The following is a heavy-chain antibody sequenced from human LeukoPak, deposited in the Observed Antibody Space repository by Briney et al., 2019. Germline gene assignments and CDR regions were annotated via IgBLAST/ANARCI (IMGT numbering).Heavy chain of an antibody. V-gene: IGHV3-23*01. Sequence: GGSLRLSCAASGFTSGNYGMSWVRQAPGKGLEWVSAISASDRRTYYADSVKGRFTISRDNSKNTLYLQMNSLRAEDTAIYYCAKTHLPGIAVTGPDYWGQGTLVTVSS. CDR2: ISASDRRT. CDR3: AKTHLPGIAVTGPDY. CDR1: GFTSGNYG. J-gene: IGHJ4*02. D-gene: IGHD6-19*01.